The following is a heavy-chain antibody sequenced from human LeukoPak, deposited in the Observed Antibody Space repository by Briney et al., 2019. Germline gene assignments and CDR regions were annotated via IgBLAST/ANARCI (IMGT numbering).Heavy chain of an antibody. D-gene: IGHD3-10*01. J-gene: IGHJ4*02. Sequence: PSETLSLTCTVSGGSISSSNYYWGWIRQPPGKGRKWIGSIYYGGSIYYNPSLQSRVTISVDTSKNQFSLRLSSVTAADTAVYYCARMPPDGSGSYSLDYWGQGTLVTVSS. CDR2: IYYGGSI. CDR1: GGSISSSNYY. V-gene: IGHV4-39*07. CDR3: ARMPPDGSGSYSLDY.